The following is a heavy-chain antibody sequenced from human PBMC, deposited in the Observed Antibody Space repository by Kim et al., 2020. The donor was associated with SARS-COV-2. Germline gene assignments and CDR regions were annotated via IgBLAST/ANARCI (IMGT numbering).Heavy chain of an antibody. V-gene: IGHV3-48*02. CDR2: ISSSSSTM. Sequence: GGSLRLSCAASGFTFSSYSMNWVRQAPGKGLEWVSYISSSSSTMYYADSVKGRFTISRDNAKNSLYLQMNSLRDEDTAVYYCAREGDSSSWYWNSGPLDYWGQGTLVTVSS. J-gene: IGHJ4*02. CDR1: GFTFSSYS. CDR3: AREGDSSSWYWNSGPLDY. D-gene: IGHD6-13*01.